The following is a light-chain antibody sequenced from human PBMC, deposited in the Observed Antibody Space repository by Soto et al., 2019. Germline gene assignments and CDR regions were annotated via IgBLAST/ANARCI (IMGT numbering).Light chain of an antibody. J-gene: IGKJ1*01. CDR3: LQDYGDSWT. Sequence: IQLTQSPSSLSASVGDRVTITCRASQGISNYVAWHQQKPGQAPKLLIYAASNLYTGVPSRFSGSRSGTEFTLTISSLQPEDFASYYCLQDYGDSWTCGQGTKGDIK. V-gene: IGKV1-6*02. CDR1: QGISNY. CDR2: AAS.